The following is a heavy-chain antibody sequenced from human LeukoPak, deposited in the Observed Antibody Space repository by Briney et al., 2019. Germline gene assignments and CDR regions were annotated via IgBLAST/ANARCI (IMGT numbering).Heavy chain of an antibody. J-gene: IGHJ4*02. CDR1: GYFISNGYY. Sequence: SETLSLTCTVSGYFISNGYYWGWIRQPPGMGLEWIGTSHHSGSTYYNPSLKSRLTISVDTSKNQFSLKLSSVTAADTAVYFCMREGRAWGQGTLVTVSS. CDR2: SHHSGST. V-gene: IGHV4-38-2*02. CDR3: MREGRA. D-gene: IGHD2-15*01.